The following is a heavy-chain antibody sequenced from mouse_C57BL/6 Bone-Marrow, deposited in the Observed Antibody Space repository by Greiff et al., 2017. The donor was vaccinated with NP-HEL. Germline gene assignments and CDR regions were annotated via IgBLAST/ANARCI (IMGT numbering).Heavy chain of an antibody. D-gene: IGHD1-1*01. J-gene: IGHJ2*01. CDR2: ISSGGSYT. CDR1: GFTFSSYG. V-gene: IGHV5-6*01. Sequence: EVQLQESGGDLVKPGGSLKLSCAASGFTFSSYGMSWVRQTPDKRLEWVATISSGGSYTSYPDSVKGRFTISRDNAKNTLYLQMSSLKSEDTAMYYCARLPPYYYGSRGYWGQGTTLTVSS. CDR3: ARLPPYYYGSRGY.